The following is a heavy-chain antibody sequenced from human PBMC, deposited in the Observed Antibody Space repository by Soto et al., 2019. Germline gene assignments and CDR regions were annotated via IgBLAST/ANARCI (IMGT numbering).Heavy chain of an antibody. CDR2: ISGSGGST. J-gene: IGHJ4*02. V-gene: IGHV3-23*01. Sequence: GGSLRLSCAASGFTFSSYAMSWVRQAPGKGLEWVSAISGSGGSTYYADSEKGRFTISRDNSKNTLYLQMNSLRAEDTAVYYCAKRRLYTVTTYDRIFPTTSFDYWGQGTLVTVSS. D-gene: IGHD4-4*01. CDR1: GFTFSSYA. CDR3: AKRRLYTVTTYDRIFPTTSFDY.